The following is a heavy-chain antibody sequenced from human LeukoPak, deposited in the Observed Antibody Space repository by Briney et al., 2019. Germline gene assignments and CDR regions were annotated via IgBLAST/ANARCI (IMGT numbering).Heavy chain of an antibody. J-gene: IGHJ6*04. CDR1: GFTFSSYS. D-gene: IGHD3-10*01. CDR3: ALLPYYGSGSYYTAAAYYGMDV. CDR2: ISSSSSYI. Sequence: PGGSLRLSCAASGFTFSSYSMDWVRQAPGKGLEWVSSISSSSSYIYYADSVKGRFTNSRDNAKNSLYLQMNSLRAEDTAVYYCALLPYYGSGSYYTAAAYYGMDVWGKGTTVTVSS. V-gene: IGHV3-21*01.